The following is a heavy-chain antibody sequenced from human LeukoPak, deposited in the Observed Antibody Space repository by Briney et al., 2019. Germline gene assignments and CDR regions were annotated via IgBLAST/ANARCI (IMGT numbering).Heavy chain of an antibody. J-gene: IGHJ1*01. CDR3: AKAYYYDSSAYYSGRLLYFQH. Sequence: PGGSLRLSCAASGVTFSNYAMNWVRQAPGKGLEWVSAISGSCGSTYYADSVKGRFTISRDNSKNTLYLQMNSLRAEDTAVYYCAKAYYYDSSAYYSGRLLYFQHWGQGTLVTVSS. CDR2: ISGSCGST. D-gene: IGHD3-22*01. CDR1: GVTFSNYA. V-gene: IGHV3-23*01.